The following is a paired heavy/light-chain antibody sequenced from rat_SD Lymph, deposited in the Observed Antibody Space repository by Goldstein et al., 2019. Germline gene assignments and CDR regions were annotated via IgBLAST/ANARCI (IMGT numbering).Light chain of an antibody. V-gene: IGKV18S1*01. Sequence: TGVTTQSPASLSFSLGETATMTCRASESVGSYLAWYQQKTGQVPRLLIHTASTRASGVPARFSGSGSGTDFTLTISSLESEDVAIYYCQPYKNWSYTFGAGTKLELK. CDR2: TAS. CDR1: ESVGSY. J-gene: IGKJ2-1*01. CDR3: QPYKNWSYT.
Heavy chain of an antibody. CDR2: ISTSGSRT. D-gene: IGHD1-11*01. Sequence: EVQLVESGGGLVQPGRSLKLSCAASGFTFSNYYMAWVRQAPKKGLEWVATISTSGSRTYYPDSVKGRFTISRDNAKSSLYLQMNSLKSEDTATYYCARHRMGGYYFDYWGQGVMVTVSS. CDR1: GFTFSNYY. J-gene: IGHJ2*01. V-gene: IGHV5-25*01. CDR3: ARHRMGGYYFDY.